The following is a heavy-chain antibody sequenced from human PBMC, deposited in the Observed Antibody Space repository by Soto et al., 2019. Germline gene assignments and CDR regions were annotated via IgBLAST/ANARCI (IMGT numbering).Heavy chain of an antibody. V-gene: IGHV4-4*02. J-gene: IGHJ6*02. CDR3: ASGYDILTGYPRGDYYGMDV. Sequence: SETLSLTCVVSGGSISSTNWWTWVRQPPGKRLEWIGEIYHNGSPTYSPSLRGRATISVDKSNNQFSLRLRSVTAADTAVYYCASGYDILTGYPRGDYYGMDVWGQGTTVT. CDR2: IYHNGSP. D-gene: IGHD3-9*01. CDR1: GGSISSTNW.